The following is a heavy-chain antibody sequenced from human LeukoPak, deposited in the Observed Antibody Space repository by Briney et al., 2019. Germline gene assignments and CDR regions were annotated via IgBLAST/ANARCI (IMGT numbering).Heavy chain of an antibody. J-gene: IGHJ6*03. CDR2: INPNSGVT. V-gene: IGHV1-2*02. CDR3: ARAVWEGNGDYYYYYYRDV. CDR1: GYTFTGYY. D-gene: IGHD1-26*01. Sequence: ASVKVSCKAFGYTFTGYYMHWVRQAPGQGREWMGGINPNSGVTNSAQKFRGRVTMTRDTSISTAYMELSRLRSDDAAVYYCARAVWEGNGDYYYYYYRDVWGKGTRVTVFS.